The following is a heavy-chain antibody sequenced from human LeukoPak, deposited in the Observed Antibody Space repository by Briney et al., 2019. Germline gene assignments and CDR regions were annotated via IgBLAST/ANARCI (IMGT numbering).Heavy chain of an antibody. CDR3: VRDLGGRSGH. V-gene: IGHV3-74*01. Sequence: GGSLRLSCAASGITFSSNWMHWVRQAPGKGLVWVSRINEDGSTTNYADSVKGRFTISRDNAKNTLYLQMNSLRAEDTAVYYCVRDLGGRSGHWGQGTLVTVSS. J-gene: IGHJ4*02. D-gene: IGHD1-26*01. CDR2: INEDGSTT. CDR1: GITFSSNW.